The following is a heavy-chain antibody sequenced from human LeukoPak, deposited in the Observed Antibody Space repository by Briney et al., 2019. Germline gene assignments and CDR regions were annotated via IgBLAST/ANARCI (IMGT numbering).Heavy chain of an antibody. V-gene: IGHV3-23*01. CDR2: ISGSGGST. Sequence: GGSLRLSCAASGFTFSSYAMSWVRQAPGKGLEWVSAISGSGGSTYYADSVKGRFTISRDNSKNTLYLQMNSLRAEDTAVYYCARGRALGRAFDIWGQGTMVTVSS. CDR1: GFTFSSYA. J-gene: IGHJ3*02. D-gene: IGHD1-26*01. CDR3: ARGRALGRAFDI.